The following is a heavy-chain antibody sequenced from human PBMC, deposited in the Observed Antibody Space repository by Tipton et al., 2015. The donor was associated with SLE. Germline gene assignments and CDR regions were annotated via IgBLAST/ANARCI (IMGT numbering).Heavy chain of an antibody. CDR1: GFAFSSYA. CDR2: ISGSGDST. J-gene: IGHJ2*01. CDR3: ARGGLYPGL. Sequence: SLRLSCSASGFAFSSYAMSWVRQAPGKGLEWGSGISGSGDSTYSGDSVKGRFTISRDNSKKTPYLQMNSLRAEDTAVYYCARGGLYPGLWGRGTLVTVSS. D-gene: IGHD2-8*01. V-gene: IGHV3-23*01.